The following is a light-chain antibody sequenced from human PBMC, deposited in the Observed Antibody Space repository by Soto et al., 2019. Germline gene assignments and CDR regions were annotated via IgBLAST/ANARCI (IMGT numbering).Light chain of an antibody. J-gene: IGKJ2*01. V-gene: IGKV3-15*01. CDR3: QQYIDWPPYT. CDR1: QTVSRS. Sequence: EVVLTQSPATLSVSPGERATLSCRASQTVSRSLAWYQQKPGQAPRLLIYGASMRATGVPDRFSGSESGTDFTLTISSLQSEDFAVYYCQQYIDWPPYTFGQGTKVEIK. CDR2: GAS.